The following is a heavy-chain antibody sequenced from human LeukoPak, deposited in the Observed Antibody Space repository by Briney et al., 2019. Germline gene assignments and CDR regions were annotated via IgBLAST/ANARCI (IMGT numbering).Heavy chain of an antibody. D-gene: IGHD3-16*01. CDR1: GFTFSSYS. CDR3: ARDPWGTHAY. V-gene: IGHV3-21*01. J-gene: IGHJ4*02. Sequence: GGSLRLSCAASGFTFSSYSMNWVRQAPGKGLEWVSSISSGSDYIYYADSVKGRFTISRDNAKNSLYLQMNSLRAEDTAIYYCARDPWGTHAYWGQGTLVTVSS. CDR2: ISSGSDYI.